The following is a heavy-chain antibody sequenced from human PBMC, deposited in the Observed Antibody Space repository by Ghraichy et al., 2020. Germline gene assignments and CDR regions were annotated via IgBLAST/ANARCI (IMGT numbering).Heavy chain of an antibody. CDR1: GFTFNSYN. V-gene: IGHV3-48*02. J-gene: IGHJ4*02. D-gene: IGHD2-21*02. Sequence: ETLSLTCAASGFTFNSYNFNWVRQAPGKGLEWISYISTWSNIIHYADSVKGRFTISRDNAKNSLYLQMNSLSDEDTAVYYCARQGCTGVDCYAIDYWGQGTLVTVSS. CDR2: ISTWSNII. CDR3: ARQGCTGVDCYAIDY.